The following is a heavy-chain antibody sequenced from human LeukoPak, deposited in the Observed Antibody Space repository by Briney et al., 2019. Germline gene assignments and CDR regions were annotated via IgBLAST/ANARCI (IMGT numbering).Heavy chain of an antibody. Sequence: SVKLSCKASGGTFSSYAISWVRQAPGQGLEWMGGIIPIFGTANYAQKFQGRVTITADKSTSTAYMELSSLRSEDTAVYYCARLSDEYSYGYANWYFDLWGRGTLVTVSS. CDR1: GGTFSSYA. D-gene: IGHD5-18*01. CDR2: IIPIFGTA. J-gene: IGHJ2*01. CDR3: ARLSDEYSYGYANWYFDL. V-gene: IGHV1-69*06.